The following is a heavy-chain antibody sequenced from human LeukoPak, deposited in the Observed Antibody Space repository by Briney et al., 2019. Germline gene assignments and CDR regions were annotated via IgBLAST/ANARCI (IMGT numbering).Heavy chain of an antibody. Sequence: SETLSLTCTVSGGSISSSSYYWGWIRQPPGKGLEWIGSIYYSGSTYYNPSLKSRVTISVDTSKNQFSLKLSSVTAADTAVYYCARDGQYQQLRLPDQRAGDHFDYWGQGTLVTVSS. CDR3: ARDGQYQQLRLPDQRAGDHFDY. D-gene: IGHD2-2*01. J-gene: IGHJ4*02. V-gene: IGHV4-39*07. CDR1: GGSISSSSYY. CDR2: IYYSGST.